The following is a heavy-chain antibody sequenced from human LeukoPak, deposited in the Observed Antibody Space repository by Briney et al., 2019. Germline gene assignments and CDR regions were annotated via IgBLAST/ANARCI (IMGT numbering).Heavy chain of an antibody. Sequence: KASETLSLTCTVSGGSISSNSYYWGWIRQPPGKGLEWIGSIYYSGSTNYNPSLKSRVTISVDTSKNKFSLKLSSVTAADTAVYYCARRYGSGSSGTFDYWAREPWSPSPQ. CDR2: IYYSGST. J-gene: IGHJ4*02. D-gene: IGHD3-10*01. CDR3: ARRYGSGSSGTFDY. CDR1: GGSISSNSYY. V-gene: IGHV4-39*07.